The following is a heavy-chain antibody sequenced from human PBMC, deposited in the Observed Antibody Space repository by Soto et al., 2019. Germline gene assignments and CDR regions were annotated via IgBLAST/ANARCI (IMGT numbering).Heavy chain of an antibody. CDR3: AKGDSSGSFVHSRGYSTPDH. J-gene: IGHJ5*02. V-gene: IGHV3-23*01. Sequence: EVQLFESGGGFVESGGSLRLSCAASGFIFQDYAMSWVRQAPGKGLEWVSTITSIDDINYSADSVRGRGSITKDKSAIFLFLPLTDLIVDDTATYYCAKGDSSGSFVHSRGYSTPDHWGLGTLVTVSS. CDR2: ITSIDDIN. D-gene: IGHD3-3*01. CDR1: GFIFQDYA.